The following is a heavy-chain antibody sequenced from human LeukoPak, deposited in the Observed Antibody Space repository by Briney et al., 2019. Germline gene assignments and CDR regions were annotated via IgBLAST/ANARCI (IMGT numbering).Heavy chain of an antibody. CDR3: ARGDRAFDY. V-gene: IGHV3-7*03. J-gene: IGHJ4*02. CDR1: GFTFSRYW. Sequence: GGSLRLSCAASGFTFSRYWMSWVRQAPGKGLEWVANINEDGSEKNYVDSVKGRFTISRDNAKNSLYLEMNSLTAEDTAVYYCARGDRAFDYWGQGTLVTVSS. CDR2: INEDGSEK.